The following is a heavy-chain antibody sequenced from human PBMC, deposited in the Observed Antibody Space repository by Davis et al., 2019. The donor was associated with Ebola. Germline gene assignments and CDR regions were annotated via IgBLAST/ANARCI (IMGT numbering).Heavy chain of an antibody. CDR3: ARDQPTVTPRYFDY. CDR2: IYTSGNA. D-gene: IGHD4-17*01. J-gene: IGHJ4*02. Sequence: LRLSCTVSGGSINSPNYYWSWIRQPAGKGLEWIGQIYTSGNAKYNPSLKSRITISVDASKNQFSLKLSSVTAADTAVYYCARDQPTVTPRYFDYWGQGTLVTVSS. CDR1: GGSINSPNYY. V-gene: IGHV4-61*09.